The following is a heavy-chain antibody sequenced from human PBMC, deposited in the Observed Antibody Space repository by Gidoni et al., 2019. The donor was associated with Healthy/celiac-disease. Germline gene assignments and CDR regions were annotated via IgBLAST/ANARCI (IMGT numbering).Heavy chain of an antibody. CDR3: ARDLDCGGDCYHYYYYGMDV. CDR1: GGTFSSYA. CDR2: IIPIFGTA. Sequence: QVQLVQSGAEVKKPGSSVKVSCQASGGTFSSYAISWVRQAPGQGLEWMGGIIPIFGTANYAQKFQGRVTITADESTSTAYMELSSLRSEDTAVYYCARDLDCGGDCYHYYYYGMDVWGQGTTVTVSS. J-gene: IGHJ6*02. V-gene: IGHV1-69*01. D-gene: IGHD2-21*01.